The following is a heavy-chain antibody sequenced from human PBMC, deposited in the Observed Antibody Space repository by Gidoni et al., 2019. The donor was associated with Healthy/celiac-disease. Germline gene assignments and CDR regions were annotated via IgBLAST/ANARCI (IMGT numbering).Heavy chain of an antibody. Sequence: QVQLVQSGAEVKKPGSSVKVSCKASGGTFSSYAISWVRQTPGQGLEWMGGIIPIFGTANYAQKCQGRVTITADESTSTAYMELSSLRSEGTAVYYCASRNDYGDNLDYWGQGTLVTVAS. CDR1: GGTFSSYA. V-gene: IGHV1-69*01. D-gene: IGHD4-17*01. CDR3: ASRNDYGDNLDY. CDR2: IIPIFGTA. J-gene: IGHJ4*02.